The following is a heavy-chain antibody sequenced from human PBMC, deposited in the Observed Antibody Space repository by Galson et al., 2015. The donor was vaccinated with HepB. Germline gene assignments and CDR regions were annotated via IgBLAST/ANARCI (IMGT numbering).Heavy chain of an antibody. CDR3: AKSGSRGGGKKHPRVYYYGMDV. Sequence: SLRLSCAASGFTFSSYAMSWVRQAPGKGLEWVSAISGSGGSTYYADSVKGRFTISRDNSKNTLYLQMNSLRAEDTAVYYCAKSGSRGGGKKHPRVYYYGMDVWGQGTTVTVSS. CDR1: GFTFSSYA. J-gene: IGHJ6*02. D-gene: IGHD2-15*01. CDR2: ISGSGGST. V-gene: IGHV3-23*01.